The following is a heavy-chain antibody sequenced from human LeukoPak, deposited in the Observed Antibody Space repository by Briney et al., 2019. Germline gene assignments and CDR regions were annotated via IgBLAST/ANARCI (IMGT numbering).Heavy chain of an antibody. D-gene: IGHD2-15*01. Sequence: PSETLSLTCAVYGGSFSGYYWSWIRQPPGKGLEWIGEINNSGSTNYNPSLKSRVTISVDTSKNQFSLKLSSVTAADTAVYYCARMVQWWFAGFDCWGQGTLVTVSS. CDR3: ARMVQWWFAGFDC. J-gene: IGHJ4*02. CDR2: INNSGST. CDR1: GGSFSGYY. V-gene: IGHV4-34*01.